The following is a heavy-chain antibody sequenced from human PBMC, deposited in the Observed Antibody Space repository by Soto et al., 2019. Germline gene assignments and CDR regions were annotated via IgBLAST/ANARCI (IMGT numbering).Heavy chain of an antibody. Sequence: GASVKVSCKASGYTFTSYAMHWVRQAPGQRLEWMGWINAGNGNTKYSQKFQGRVTITRDTSASTAYMELSSLRSEDTAVYYCARDGQSPAGYSSSWYFSWPDVSDWFDPWGQGTLVTVSS. CDR2: INAGNGNT. D-gene: IGHD6-13*01. CDR3: ARDGQSPAGYSSSWYFSWPDVSDWFDP. V-gene: IGHV1-3*01. J-gene: IGHJ5*02. CDR1: GYTFTSYA.